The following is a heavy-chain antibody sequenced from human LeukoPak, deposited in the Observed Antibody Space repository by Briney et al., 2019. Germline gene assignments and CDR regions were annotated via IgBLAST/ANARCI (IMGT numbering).Heavy chain of an antibody. V-gene: IGHV4-39*07. CDR2: IHYSGST. D-gene: IGHD6-13*01. J-gene: IGHJ4*02. CDR3: ARGVIATGGNDFDY. CDR1: GGSISSSNYY. Sequence: SETLSLTCTVSGGSISSSNYYWGWIRQPPGKGLEWIESIHYSGSTYYNPSLKSRVTMSVDTSKNQLSLKVISVTAADTAIYYCARGVIATGGNDFDYWGQGTLVTVSS.